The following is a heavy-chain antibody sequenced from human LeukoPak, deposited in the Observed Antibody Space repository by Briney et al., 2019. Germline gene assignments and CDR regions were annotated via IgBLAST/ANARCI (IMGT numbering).Heavy chain of an antibody. CDR3: ARGIYYYDSSAYFYFDY. Sequence: SETLSLTCTVSGGSISSYYWSWIRQPPGKGLEWIGYFYYSGSTTNPSLKSRVTISVDTSKNHFSLKLSSVTAADTAVYYCARGIYYYDSSAYFYFDYWGQGTLVTVSS. CDR1: GGSISSYY. V-gene: IGHV4-59*01. D-gene: IGHD3-22*01. CDR2: FYYSGST. J-gene: IGHJ4*02.